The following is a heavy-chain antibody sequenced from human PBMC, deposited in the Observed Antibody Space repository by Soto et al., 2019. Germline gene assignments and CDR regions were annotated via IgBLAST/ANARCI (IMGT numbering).Heavy chain of an antibody. D-gene: IGHD2-2*01. CDR3: ARALYCSSTSCYHAADY. Sequence: ASVKVSCKASGYTFTSYALRWVRQAPGQRLEWMGWINAGNGNTKYSQKFQGRVTITRDTSASTAYMELSSLRSEDTAVYYCARALYCSSTSCYHAADYWGQGTLVTVSS. CDR2: INAGNGNT. J-gene: IGHJ4*02. CDR1: GYTFTSYA. V-gene: IGHV1-3*01.